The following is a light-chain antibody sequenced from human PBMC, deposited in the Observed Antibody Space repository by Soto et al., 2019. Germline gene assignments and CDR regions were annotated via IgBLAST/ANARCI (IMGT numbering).Light chain of an antibody. V-gene: IGKV3-15*01. CDR2: GSS. Sequence: EIVMTQSPATLSVSPGERATLSCRASQSVSSNLAWYQQKPGQAPRLLIYGSSTSATGIPARLSGSGSGTEFTLTISSLQSEDFAVYYCQQYNNWPPRAWTFGQGTKVEIK. CDR1: QSVSSN. CDR3: QQYNNWPPRAWT. J-gene: IGKJ1*01.